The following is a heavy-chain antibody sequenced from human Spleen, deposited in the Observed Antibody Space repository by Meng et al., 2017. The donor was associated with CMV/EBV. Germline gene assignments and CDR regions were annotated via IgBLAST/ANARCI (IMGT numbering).Heavy chain of an antibody. CDR2: ISSSGNYM. CDR3: AKHAPRWGSGYGGGMDV. V-gene: IGHV3-21*04. CDR1: GFTFSSYS. J-gene: IGHJ6*02. Sequence: GESLKISCTASGFTFSSYSMNWVRQAPGKGLEWVSSISSSGNYMYYADSVKGRFTISRDNAKNSLYRQMNSLRAEDTALYYCAKHAPRWGSGYGGGMDVWGQGTTVTVSS. D-gene: IGHD5-12*01.